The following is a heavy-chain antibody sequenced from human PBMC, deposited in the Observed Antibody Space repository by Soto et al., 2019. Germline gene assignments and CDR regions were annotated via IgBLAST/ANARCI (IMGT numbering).Heavy chain of an antibody. D-gene: IGHD1-26*01. CDR1: GFTFSTYW. V-gene: IGHV3-7*05. CDR3: ARDRYGGSSHFDY. Sequence: HPGGSLRLSCAASGFTFSTYWMSWVRQAPGKGLEWVANIKQDGSKKYYVDSVKGRFTISRDNAKSSLFLEMNSLRVEDTAVYYCARDRYGGSSHFDYWGQGTLVTVSS. J-gene: IGHJ4*02. CDR2: IKQDGSKK.